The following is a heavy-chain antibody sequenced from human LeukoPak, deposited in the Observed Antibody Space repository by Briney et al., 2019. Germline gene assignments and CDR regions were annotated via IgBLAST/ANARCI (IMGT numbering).Heavy chain of an antibody. V-gene: IGHV3-64*01. CDR1: GFTFSSYA. Sequence: PGGSLRLSCAASGFTFSSYAMHWVRQAPGKGLEYVSAISSNGGSTYYANSVKGRFTISRDNSKNTLYLQMGSLRAEDMAVYYCAREVHSGSSDYWGQGTLVTVSS. D-gene: IGHD1-26*01. J-gene: IGHJ4*02. CDR2: ISSNGGST. CDR3: AREVHSGSSDY.